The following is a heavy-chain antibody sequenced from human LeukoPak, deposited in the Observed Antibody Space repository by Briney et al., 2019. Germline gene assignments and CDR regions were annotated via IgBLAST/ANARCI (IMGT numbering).Heavy chain of an antibody. J-gene: IGHJ5*02. V-gene: IGHV1-69*05. CDR1: GGTFSSYA. D-gene: IGHD6-6*01. Sequence: ASVKVSCKASGGTFSSYAISWLRQAPGQGLEWMGGIIPIFGTANYAQKFQGRVTITTDESTSTAYMELSSLRSEDTAVYYCARDLGMYSSSSRGWFDPWGQGTLVTVSS. CDR3: ARDLGMYSSSSRGWFDP. CDR2: IIPIFGTA.